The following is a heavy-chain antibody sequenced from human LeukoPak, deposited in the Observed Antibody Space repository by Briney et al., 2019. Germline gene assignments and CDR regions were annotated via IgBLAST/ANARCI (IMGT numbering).Heavy chain of an antibody. CDR3: ARSDYDSSGYYFDY. J-gene: IGHJ4*02. V-gene: IGHV1-69*05. CDR2: IIPIFGTA. D-gene: IGHD3-22*01. CDR1: GGTFSSYA. Sequence: ASVKVSCKASGGTFSSYAISWVRQAPGQGLEWLGGIIPIFGTANYAQKFQGRVTITTDESTSTAYMELSSLRSEDTAVYYCARSDYDSSGYYFDYWGQGTLVTVSS.